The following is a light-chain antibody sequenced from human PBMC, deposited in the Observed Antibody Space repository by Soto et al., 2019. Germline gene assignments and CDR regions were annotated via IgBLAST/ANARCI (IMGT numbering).Light chain of an antibody. CDR2: GAS. CDR1: QSVSSD. Sequence: EIVMTQSPATLSVSPGERATLSCRASQSVSSDLAWYQHKPGQAPRLLIYGASTRATGIPARFSGRGSGTEFTLTISSLQSVEFAVYYCQQYDNWPQTVGQGNKVDIK. J-gene: IGKJ1*01. V-gene: IGKV3-15*01. CDR3: QQYDNWPQT.